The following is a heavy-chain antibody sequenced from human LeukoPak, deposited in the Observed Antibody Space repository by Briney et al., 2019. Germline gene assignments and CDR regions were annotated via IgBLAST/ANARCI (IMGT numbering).Heavy chain of an antibody. CDR1: GYTFFSYG. V-gene: IGHV1-18*01. D-gene: IGHD5-18*01. CDR2: TSGYSGNT. CDR3: ARPRGYKYVYESDY. Sequence: ASVKVSCKSSGYTFFSYGISWVRQAPGQGLEWMGWTSGYSGNTTYAQKFQGRVTMTTDTSTSTAYMELRSLRSDDTAVYYCARPRGYKYVYESDYWGQGTLVTVSS. J-gene: IGHJ4*02.